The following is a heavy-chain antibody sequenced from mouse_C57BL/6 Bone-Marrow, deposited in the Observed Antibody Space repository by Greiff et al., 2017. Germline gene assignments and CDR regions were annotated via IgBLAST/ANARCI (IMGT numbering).Heavy chain of an antibody. Sequence: VQLKQSGGGLVKPGGSLKLSCAASGFTFSDSGMHWVRQAPEKGEEWVAYISSGSSTIYYADTVKGLFTISRDNAKNTLFLQMTSLRSEDTSMYYCAREIYPLYYYAMDYWGQGTSVTVSS. CDR1: GFTFSDSG. CDR3: AREIYPLYYYAMDY. V-gene: IGHV5-17*01. CDR2: ISSGSSTI. J-gene: IGHJ4*01.